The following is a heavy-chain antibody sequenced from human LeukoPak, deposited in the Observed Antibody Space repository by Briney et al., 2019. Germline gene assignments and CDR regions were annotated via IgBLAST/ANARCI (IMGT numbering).Heavy chain of an antibody. CDR3: ITVFVSVTC. V-gene: IGHV3-15*01. CDR2: IKSNPDGGTT. J-gene: IGHJ4*01. D-gene: IGHD2-21*02. CDR1: GDTFCKAW. Sequence: GGALRLSCAAPGDTFCKAWMDGGRQAPGKGVEWVGRIKSNPDGGTTDYAAPVNGRFTVSRDDSQNTLYLQMNSLKIEDTAVFYCITVFVSVTCWGRGALVTVSS.